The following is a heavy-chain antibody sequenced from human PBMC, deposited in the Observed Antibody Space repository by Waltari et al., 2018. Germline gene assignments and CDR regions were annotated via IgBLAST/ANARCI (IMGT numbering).Heavy chain of an antibody. CDR3: ARAEMPTHYYYYMDV. V-gene: IGHV1-69*04. Sequence: QVQLVQSGAEVKKPGSSVKVSCKDYGGTFSSYAISWVRQAPGQGLEWMGGIIPILGIANYAQKFQGRVTITADESTSTAYMELSSLRSEDTAVYYCARAEMPTHYYYYMDVWGKGTTVTVSS. D-gene: IGHD2-2*01. J-gene: IGHJ6*03. CDR1: GGTFSSYA. CDR2: IIPILGIA.